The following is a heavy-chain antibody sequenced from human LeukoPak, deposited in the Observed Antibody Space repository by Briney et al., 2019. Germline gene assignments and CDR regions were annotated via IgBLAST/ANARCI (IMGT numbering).Heavy chain of an antibody. D-gene: IGHD6-19*01. Sequence: GGSLRLSCSASGFTFNNYAMHWVRQAPGKGLESVSAISSNGDYTYYADSVKGRFTISRDSSKNTLYLQMSSLRTEDTAVYYCVKDAYNSGSYFDYWGQGTLVTASS. CDR2: ISSNGDYT. CDR1: GFTFNNYA. J-gene: IGHJ4*02. V-gene: IGHV3-64D*06. CDR3: VKDAYNSGSYFDY.